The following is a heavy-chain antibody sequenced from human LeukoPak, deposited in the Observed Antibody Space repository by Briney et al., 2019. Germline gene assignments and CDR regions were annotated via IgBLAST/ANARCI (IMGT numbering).Heavy chain of an antibody. CDR3: ARGIYTIFGVASPSWFDP. Sequence: SETLSLTCTVSGGSISSYYWSWIRQPPGKGLEWIGYIYYSGSTNYNPSLKSRVTISVDTSKNQFSLKLSSVTAADTAVYYCARGIYTIFGVASPSWFDPWGQGTLVTVSS. CDR2: IYYSGST. D-gene: IGHD3-3*01. V-gene: IGHV4-59*01. CDR1: GGSISSYY. J-gene: IGHJ5*02.